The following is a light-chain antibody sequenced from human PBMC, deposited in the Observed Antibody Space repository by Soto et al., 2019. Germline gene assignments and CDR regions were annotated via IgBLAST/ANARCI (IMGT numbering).Light chain of an antibody. CDR2: DAS. CDR1: QSISDW. V-gene: IGKV1-5*01. Sequence: DIQMTQSPSTLSASVVDRVTITCRASQSISDWLAWFQLKPGKAPKLLIYDASSLESGVPSRFSGSGSGTEFTITISSLQPDDFATYYCQQYNNYSTFGQGTKVDIK. CDR3: QQYNNYST. J-gene: IGKJ1*01.